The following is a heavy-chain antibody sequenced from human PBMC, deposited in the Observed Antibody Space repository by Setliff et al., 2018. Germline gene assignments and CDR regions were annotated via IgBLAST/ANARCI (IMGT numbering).Heavy chain of an antibody. CDR1: GYTFTSYA. V-gene: IGHV1-3*01. Sequence: ASVKVSCKASGYTFTSYAMHWVRQAPGQGLEWMGWINAGNGNTKYSQKFQGRVTITRDASASTAYMELSSLRSEDTAVYYCAREFTRYYNFWSAHRYYMDVWGKGTTVTVSS. CDR3: AREFTRYYNFWSAHRYYMDV. D-gene: IGHD3-3*01. CDR2: INAGNGNT. J-gene: IGHJ6*03.